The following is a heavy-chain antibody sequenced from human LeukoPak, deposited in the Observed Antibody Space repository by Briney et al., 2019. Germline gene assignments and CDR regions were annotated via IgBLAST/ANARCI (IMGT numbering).Heavy chain of an antibody. D-gene: IGHD1-1*01. J-gene: IGHJ6*03. Sequence: PGGSLRLSCAASGFTFSSFDMHWVRQPPGQGLVWVSTIGTASDTYYPGSVEGRFTLSRDNAKNSLYLQMNSLTAGDTAVYYCARGPPRGKYYYMDVWGKGTTVTVSS. V-gene: IGHV3-13*01. CDR2: IGTASDT. CDR3: ARGPPRGKYYYMDV. CDR1: GFTFSSFD.